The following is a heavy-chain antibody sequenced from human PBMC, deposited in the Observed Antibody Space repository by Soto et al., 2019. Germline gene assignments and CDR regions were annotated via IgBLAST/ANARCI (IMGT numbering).Heavy chain of an antibody. V-gene: IGHV3-30*18. CDR1: GFTFSSYG. CDR3: AKIWFGELIRSHDAFDI. J-gene: IGHJ3*02. D-gene: IGHD3-10*01. Sequence: PGGSLRLSCAASGFTFSSYGMHWVRQAPGKGLERVAVISYDGSNEYYADSVKGRFTSSRDKSKSTLYLQMNRLRAEDTAVYYCAKIWFGELIRSHDAFDIWGQGTRVTVSS. CDR2: ISYDGSNE.